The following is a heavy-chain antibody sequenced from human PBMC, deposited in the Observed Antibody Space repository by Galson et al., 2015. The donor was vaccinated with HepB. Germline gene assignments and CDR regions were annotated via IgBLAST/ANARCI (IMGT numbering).Heavy chain of an antibody. D-gene: IGHD3-22*01. Sequence: SGAEVKKPGESLRISCKGSGYSFTSYWISWVRQMPGKGLGWMGRIDPSDSYTNYSPSFQGHVTISADKSISTAYLQWSSLKASDTAMYYCARHQASYYDSSGYYLGNWGQGTLVTVSS. J-gene: IGHJ4*02. CDR3: ARHQASYYDSSGYYLGN. CDR1: GYSFTSYW. CDR2: IDPSDSYT. V-gene: IGHV5-10-1*01.